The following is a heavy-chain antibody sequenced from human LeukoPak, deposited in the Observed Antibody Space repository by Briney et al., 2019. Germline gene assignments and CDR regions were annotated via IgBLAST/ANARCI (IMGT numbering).Heavy chain of an antibody. Sequence: GGSLRLSCAASGFTFRSYAMSWVRQTPGKGLEWVSSISGSGGTTYYADSVKGRFTISRDTSKNTLHLQMNSLRAEDTAVYYCAREDMYSFDYWGQGTLVIVSS. CDR2: ISGSGGTT. CDR3: AREDMYSFDY. V-gene: IGHV3-23*01. CDR1: GFTFRSYA. D-gene: IGHD2-8*01. J-gene: IGHJ4*02.